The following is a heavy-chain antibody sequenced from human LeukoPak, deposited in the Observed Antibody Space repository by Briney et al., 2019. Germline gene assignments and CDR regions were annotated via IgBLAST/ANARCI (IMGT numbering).Heavy chain of an antibody. J-gene: IGHJ4*02. Sequence: PSETLSLTCTVSGGSISTSYWSWIRQPPGKGLEWIGYIYYSGSTNYNPSLKSRVTISIDTSKNQFSLKLSSVTATDTAVYYCARAGGGDALGYWGQGTLVTVSS. CDR2: IYYSGST. D-gene: IGHD2-21*02. CDR3: ARAGGGDALGY. CDR1: GGSISTSY. V-gene: IGHV4-59*01.